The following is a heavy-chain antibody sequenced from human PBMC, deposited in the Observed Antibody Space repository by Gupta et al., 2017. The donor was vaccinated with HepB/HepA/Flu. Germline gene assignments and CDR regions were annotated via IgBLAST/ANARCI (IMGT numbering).Heavy chain of an antibody. D-gene: IGHD5-18*01. Sequence: QVQLVESGGGVVQPGRSLRLSCAASGFTFSSYAMHWVRQAPGKGLEWVAVISYDGSNKYYADSVKGRFTISRDNSKNTLYLQMNSLRAEDTAVYYCARDHLGVNTAMVPLLGVMDVWGQGTTVTVSS. J-gene: IGHJ6*02. CDR1: GFTFSSYA. CDR3: ARDHLGVNTAMVPLLGVMDV. CDR2: ISYDGSNK. V-gene: IGHV3-30-3*01.